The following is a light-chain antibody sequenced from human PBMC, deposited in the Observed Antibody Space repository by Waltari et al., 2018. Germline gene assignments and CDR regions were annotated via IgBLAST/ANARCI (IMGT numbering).Light chain of an antibody. CDR1: SSTIGNNF. CDR3: ASWDTSLTTYVI. J-gene: IGLJ2*01. CDR2: ATD. V-gene: IGLV1-51*01. Sequence: QSVLTQPPSVSAAPGQKVSISCSGSSSTIGNNFVSWYQQLPGTAPKLLIYATDKRPSGIPDRFSGAKSGTSSTLGITGLQTGDEADYYCASWDTSLTTYVIFGGGTTLTVL.